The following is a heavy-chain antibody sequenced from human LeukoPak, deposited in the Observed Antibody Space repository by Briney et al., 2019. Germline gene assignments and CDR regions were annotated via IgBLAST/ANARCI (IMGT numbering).Heavy chain of an antibody. D-gene: IGHD3-10*01. Sequence: PGGSLRLSCAASGFTFSSYGMTWVRQAPGKGLEWVSAISGSGGSTYYADSVKGRFTISRDNSKNTLYLQMNSLRAEDTAVYYCAKAGAVRFDPWGQGTLVTVSS. J-gene: IGHJ5*02. CDR3: AKAGAVRFDP. CDR2: ISGSGGST. CDR1: GFTFSSYG. V-gene: IGHV3-23*01.